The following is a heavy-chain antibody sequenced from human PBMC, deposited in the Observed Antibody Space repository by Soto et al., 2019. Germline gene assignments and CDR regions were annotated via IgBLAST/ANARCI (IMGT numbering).Heavy chain of an antibody. D-gene: IGHD1-26*01. CDR1: GGTFSSYA. V-gene: IGHV1-69*05. Sequence: QVQLVQSGAEVKKPGSSVKVSCKASGGTFSSYAISWVRQAPGQGLEGMGGLILIFGTANYAQKFQGRVTISPDESTSTAYMELSSLRSEDTAVYYCVYVGANDALAIWGQGTMVTVSS. J-gene: IGHJ3*02. CDR2: LILIFGTA. CDR3: VYVGANDALAI.